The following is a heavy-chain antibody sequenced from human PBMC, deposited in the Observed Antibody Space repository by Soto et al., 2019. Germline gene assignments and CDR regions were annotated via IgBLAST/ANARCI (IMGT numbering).Heavy chain of an antibody. Sequence: PSETLSLTCTVSGGSITSSYRSWIRRPPGKGLEWIAYIHDTWISGYTPSPFYNPSPKSRVTMSVDTSKSHFSLKLTSVTAADTAVYSCARGEDAFFYYGLDVWGQGITVTVSS. J-gene: IGHJ6*02. CDR2: IHDTWISGYTPSP. CDR1: GGSITSSY. CDR3: ARGEDAFFYYGLDV. V-gene: IGHV4-59*01.